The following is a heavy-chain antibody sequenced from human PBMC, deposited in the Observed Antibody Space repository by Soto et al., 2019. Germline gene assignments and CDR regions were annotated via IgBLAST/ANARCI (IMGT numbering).Heavy chain of an antibody. CDR2: IIPMFPTP. V-gene: IGHV1-69*12. Sequence: QVQLEQSGTEVRKPGSSVKVSCKASGGSFNSLAFSWVRQAPGQGLEYMGGIIPMFPTPNYAQKMQGRVTITADESTSTVYMQLSGLTSDDTAMYYCARLLRYFHPTDTVDVWGQGTMVTVSS. J-gene: IGHJ3*01. D-gene: IGHD3-9*01. CDR1: GGSFNSLA. CDR3: ARLLRYFHPTDTVDV.